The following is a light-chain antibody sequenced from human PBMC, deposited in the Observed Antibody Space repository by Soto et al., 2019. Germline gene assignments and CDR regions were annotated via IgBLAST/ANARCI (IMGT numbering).Light chain of an antibody. CDR3: SSYTSSRTYV. J-gene: IGLJ1*01. CDR1: SSDVGAYIY. Sequence: QSALTQPRSVSGSPGQSVTISCTGTSSDVGAYIYVSWYQQYPAKAPKVMIYEVSNWPSGVSNRFSGSKSGYTASLTISGLQAEDEADYYCSSYTSSRTYVFGTGTKLTVL. CDR2: EVS. V-gene: IGLV2-14*01.